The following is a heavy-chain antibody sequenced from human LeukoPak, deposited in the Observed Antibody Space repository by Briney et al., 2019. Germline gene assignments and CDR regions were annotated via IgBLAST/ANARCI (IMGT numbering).Heavy chain of an antibody. Sequence: GGSLRLSCVAPGFTFTNYGMHWVRQAPGKGLEWVAAILYDGSKKYYADSVKGRFSIYRDNSNYTLYLQMNSLRAEDTAVYYCANFEGSSQAFHIWGQGTLVTVSS. V-gene: IGHV3-30*18. D-gene: IGHD6-13*01. CDR2: ILYDGSKK. CDR1: GFTFTNYG. CDR3: ANFEGSSQAFHI. J-gene: IGHJ3*02.